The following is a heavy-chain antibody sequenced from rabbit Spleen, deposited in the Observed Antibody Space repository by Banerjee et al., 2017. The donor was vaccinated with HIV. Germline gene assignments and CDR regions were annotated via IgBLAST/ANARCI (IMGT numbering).Heavy chain of an antibody. D-gene: IGHD1-1*01. V-gene: IGHV1S40*01. Sequence: QSLEESGGDLVKPGASLTLTCTASGLDFSSSYWICWVRQAPGKELEWIGCINTGSGSTYYASWAKGRFTSSKTSSTTVTLQMTSLTAADTATYFCARDIWGGVNGYYFDLWGPGTLVTVS. CDR1: GLDFSSSYW. CDR2: INTGSGST. J-gene: IGHJ4*01. CDR3: ARDIWGGVNGYYFDL.